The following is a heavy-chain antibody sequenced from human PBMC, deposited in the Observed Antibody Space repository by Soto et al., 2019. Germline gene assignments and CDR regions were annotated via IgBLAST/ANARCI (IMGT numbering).Heavy chain of an antibody. CDR3: ARGGAMGVDY. V-gene: IGHV3-74*01. CDR1: GYTFNTHS. CDR2: IYFDGITT. D-gene: IGHD1-26*01. J-gene: IGHJ4*02. Sequence: HPGGSLRLSCTASGYTFNTHSMHWVRQAPGKGLVWVSRIYFDGITTNYADSVKGRLTVSRDNAKNTVYLHVNTLRDEDTAVYYCARGGAMGVDYWGQGTLVTVSS.